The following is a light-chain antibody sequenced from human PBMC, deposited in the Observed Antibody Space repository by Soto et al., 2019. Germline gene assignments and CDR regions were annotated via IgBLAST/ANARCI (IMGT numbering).Light chain of an antibody. CDR3: QQLNSYLT. V-gene: IGKV3D-7*01. Sequence: PGEGATLSCMASQTVRKNYLAWYHQKPGQAPWLLMYAASTRATGIPGRFSGSGSRTEFTLTIGSLQPEYFATYYCQQLNSYLTFGQGTRLEIK. CDR2: AAS. CDR1: QTVRKNY. J-gene: IGKJ5*01.